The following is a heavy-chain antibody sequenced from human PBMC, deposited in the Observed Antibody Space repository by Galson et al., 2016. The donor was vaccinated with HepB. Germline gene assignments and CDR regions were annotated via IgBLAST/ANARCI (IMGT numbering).Heavy chain of an antibody. CDR3: AKHREYYYGSGNFNWFDP. D-gene: IGHD3-10*01. V-gene: IGHV3-23*01. CDR2: IGGGADT. CDR1: GFTFSSYA. Sequence: SLRLSCAASGFTFSSYATSWVRQAPGKGLKWVSSIGGGADTYYADSVKGRFIISRDNSKNTLYLQMNSLRAEDTAIYYCAKHREYYYGSGNFNWFDPWGQGTLVTVSS. J-gene: IGHJ5*02.